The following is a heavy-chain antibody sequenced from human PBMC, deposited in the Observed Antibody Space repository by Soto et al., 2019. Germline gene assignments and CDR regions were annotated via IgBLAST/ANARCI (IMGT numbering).Heavy chain of an antibody. D-gene: IGHD3-3*01. CDR1: GFTFSSYA. Sequence: HPGLSLRLSCAASGFTFSSYAMSWVRHAPGKGLEWVSAISGSGGSTYYADSVKGRFTISRDNSKNTLYLQMNSLRAEDTAVYYCAKQTHLQDLWSGYYVTNFEYWCKGTLVTVSS. CDR2: ISGSGGST. J-gene: IGHJ4*02. CDR3: AKQTHLQDLWSGYYVTNFEY. V-gene: IGHV3-23*01.